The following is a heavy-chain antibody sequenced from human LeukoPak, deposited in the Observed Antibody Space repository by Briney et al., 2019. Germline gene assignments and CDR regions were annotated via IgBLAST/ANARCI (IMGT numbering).Heavy chain of an antibody. CDR2: MNPNSGST. CDR3: ARGAFVDYYDSSGYQKYYFDY. J-gene: IGHJ4*02. Sequence: ASVKVSCRASGDTFTGSYMHWVRQGPGQGVEWMGWMNPNSGSTNYAQKFQGRGTMTRDTSVSTAYMELRSLRSDDTAVYYCARGAFVDYYDSSGYQKYYFDYWGQGTLVTVYS. CDR1: GDTFTGSY. V-gene: IGHV1-2*02. D-gene: IGHD3-22*01.